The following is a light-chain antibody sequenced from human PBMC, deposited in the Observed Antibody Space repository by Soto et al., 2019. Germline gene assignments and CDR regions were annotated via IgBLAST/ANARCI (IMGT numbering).Light chain of an antibody. Sequence: DIQMTQSPSSLSASVGDRDTITCRASQGISNWLAWYQQKPKKAPRLLIYAASSLQSGVPSRFSGSGSGTYFTLSISSLQPEDFATYYCQQYHSYPPTFGGGTKVEIK. CDR2: AAS. CDR1: QGISNW. J-gene: IGKJ4*01. V-gene: IGKV1D-16*01. CDR3: QQYHSYPPT.